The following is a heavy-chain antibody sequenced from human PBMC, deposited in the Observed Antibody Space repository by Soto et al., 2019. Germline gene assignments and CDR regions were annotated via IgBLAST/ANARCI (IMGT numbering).Heavy chain of an antibody. Sequence: QVQLVESGGGVVQPGRSLRLSCAASGFTFRNYGMHWDRQAPAKGLEWVALVWYDGGNKNYVDSVKGRFTISKDNSNNALYLQMNSLRDEDTAVYYCVRAAGYSGNDYVYYYGMDVGGQGTTVTVSS. J-gene: IGHJ6*02. CDR3: VRAAGYSGNDYVYYYGMDV. V-gene: IGHV3-33*01. CDR1: GFTFRNYG. CDR2: VWYDGGNK. D-gene: IGHD5-12*01.